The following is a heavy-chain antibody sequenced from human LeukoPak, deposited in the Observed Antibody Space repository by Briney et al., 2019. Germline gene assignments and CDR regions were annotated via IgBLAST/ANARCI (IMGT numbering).Heavy chain of an antibody. CDR3: ASSTGDKYSSSWGAFDI. CDR1: GFSFSSYG. CDR2: IRYDGSNK. J-gene: IGHJ3*02. Sequence: GGSLRLSCVASGFSFSSYGMHWVRQAPGKGLEWVAFIRYDGSNKYYADSVKGRFTISRDNSKSTLYLQMNSLRAEDTAVYYCASSTGDKYSSSWGAFDIWGQGTMVTVSS. V-gene: IGHV3-30*02. D-gene: IGHD6-6*01.